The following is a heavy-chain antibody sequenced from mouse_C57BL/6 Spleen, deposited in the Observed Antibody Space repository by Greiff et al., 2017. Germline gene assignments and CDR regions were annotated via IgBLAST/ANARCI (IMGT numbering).Heavy chain of an antibody. Sequence: VKLQQPGAELVRPGTSVKLSCKASGYTFTSYWMHWVKQRPGQGLEWIGVIDPSDSYTNYNQKFKGKATLTVDTSSGTAYMQLSSLTSEDSAVYYCARIYSHWYFDVWGTGTTVTVSS. J-gene: IGHJ1*03. V-gene: IGHV1-59*01. CDR3: ARIYSHWYFDV. CDR1: GYTFTSYW. CDR2: IDPSDSYT. D-gene: IGHD2-12*01.